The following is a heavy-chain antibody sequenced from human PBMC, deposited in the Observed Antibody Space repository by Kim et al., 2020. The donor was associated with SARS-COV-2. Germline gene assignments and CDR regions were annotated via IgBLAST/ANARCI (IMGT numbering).Heavy chain of an antibody. CDR1: GGSISSSSYY. Sequence: SETLSLTCTVSGGSISSSSYYWGWIRQPPGKGLEWIGSIYYSGSTYSNPSLKSRVTISVDTSKNQFSLKLSSVTAADTAVYYCARRGLGSYRGAFDIWGQGTMVTVSS. CDR3: ARRGLGSYRGAFDI. J-gene: IGHJ3*02. CDR2: IYYSGST. V-gene: IGHV4-39*01. D-gene: IGHD1-26*01.